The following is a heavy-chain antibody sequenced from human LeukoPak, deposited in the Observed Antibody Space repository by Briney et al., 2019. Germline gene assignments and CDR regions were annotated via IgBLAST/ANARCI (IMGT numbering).Heavy chain of an antibody. J-gene: IGHJ3*02. D-gene: IGHD3-10*01. Sequence: GGSLRLSCAACGFSLSYYAMSWVRQAPGKGLEWVSGVSSGGGTTFYEDSVKGRFPISRDNSKTTLYLLMNSLRAEDTAVYFCAKDPSSGFADGDAFDIWGQGTMVTVSS. CDR1: GFSLSYYA. CDR3: AKDPSSGFADGDAFDI. V-gene: IGHV3-23*01. CDR2: VSSGGGTT.